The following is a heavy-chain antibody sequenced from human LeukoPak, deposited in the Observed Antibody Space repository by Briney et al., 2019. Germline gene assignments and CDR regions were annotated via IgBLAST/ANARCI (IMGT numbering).Heavy chain of an antibody. J-gene: IGHJ4*02. D-gene: IGHD6-19*01. CDR2: VRSKGYNYAT. V-gene: IGHV3-73*01. CDR1: GFTFSSNA. Sequence: GGSLRLSCAASGFTFSSNAMSWVRQASGKGLEWLGRVRSKGYNYATAYGASVKDRFIISRDDSKSTAYLQMSSLKSEDTAVYYCATLGETSGWYPDHWGQGTLVTVSS. CDR3: ATLGETSGWYPDH.